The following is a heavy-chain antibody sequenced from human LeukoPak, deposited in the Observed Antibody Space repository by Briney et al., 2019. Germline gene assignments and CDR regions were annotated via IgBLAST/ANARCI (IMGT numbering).Heavy chain of an antibody. CDR2: IYYSGST. J-gene: IGHJ4*02. CDR1: GGSISSYY. CDR3: ARPGYSYGYYFDY. Sequence: KPSETLSLTCTVSGGSISSYYWSWIRQPPGKGLEWIGYIYYSGSTNYNPSLKSRVTISVDTSKNQFSLKLSSVTAADTAVYYCARPGYSYGYYFDYWGQGTLVTVSS. D-gene: IGHD5-18*01. V-gene: IGHV4-59*08.